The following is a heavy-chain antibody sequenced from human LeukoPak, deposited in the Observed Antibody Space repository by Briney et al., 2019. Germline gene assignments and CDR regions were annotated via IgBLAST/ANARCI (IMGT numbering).Heavy chain of an antibody. CDR2: IYDSGST. V-gene: IGHV4-61*08. Sequence: SETLSLTCTVSGGSISSGDYYWSWIRQPPGRGLEWIGYIYDSGSTSYSPSLNSRVTISIDASKNQFSLKLSSVTAADTAVYYCARRNLSSGWYRDDFWGQGTLVTVSS. J-gene: IGHJ4*02. D-gene: IGHD6-19*01. CDR1: GGSISSGDYY. CDR3: ARRNLSSGWYRDDF.